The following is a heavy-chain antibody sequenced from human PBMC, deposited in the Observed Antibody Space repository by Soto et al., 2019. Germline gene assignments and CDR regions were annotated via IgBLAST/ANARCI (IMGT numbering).Heavy chain of an antibody. CDR2: ISGKNGNT. V-gene: IGHV1-18*04. J-gene: IGHJ4*02. Sequence: QVHLVQSGGELKKPGASVKVSCKASGYSFSDFGITWVRQAPGQGLEWMGWISGKNGNTNYAQKVQGRVTLTADTSTSTAYMEMRALTSDDTGIYYCARSDDYEDTGTFENWGQGTPVTGSS. D-gene: IGHD4-17*01. CDR1: GYSFSDFG. CDR3: ARSDDYEDTGTFEN.